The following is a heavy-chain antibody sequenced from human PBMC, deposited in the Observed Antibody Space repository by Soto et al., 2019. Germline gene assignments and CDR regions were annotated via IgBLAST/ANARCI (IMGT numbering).Heavy chain of an antibody. D-gene: IGHD2-2*01. CDR1: GFTFSSYG. V-gene: IGHV3-30*18. CDR2: ISYDGSNK. CDR3: AKLAGPGGYCSSTSCLPFDY. J-gene: IGHJ4*02. Sequence: QVQLVESGGGVVQPGRSLRLSCAASGFTFSSYGMHWGRQAPGKGLEWVAVISYDGSNKYYADSVKGRFTISRDNSKNTLYLQMNSLRAEDTAVYYCAKLAGPGGYCSSTSCLPFDYWGQGTLVTVSS.